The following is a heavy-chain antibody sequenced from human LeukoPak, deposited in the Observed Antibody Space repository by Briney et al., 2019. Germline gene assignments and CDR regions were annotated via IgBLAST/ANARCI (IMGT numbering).Heavy chain of an antibody. D-gene: IGHD3-10*01. CDR3: ARDSYFHY. Sequence: GGSLRLSCAASGFTFSSYAMSWVRQAPGKGLEWVSSISDNGGSTYSADSVKGRFTISRDNSKNTLYLQMNSLRAEDTAVYYCARDSYFHYWGQGTLVTVSS. V-gene: IGHV3-23*01. CDR1: GFTFSSYA. J-gene: IGHJ4*02. CDR2: ISDNGGST.